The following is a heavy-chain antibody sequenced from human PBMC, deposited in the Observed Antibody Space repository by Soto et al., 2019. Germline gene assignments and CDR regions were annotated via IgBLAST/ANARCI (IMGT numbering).Heavy chain of an antibody. V-gene: IGHV1-69*08. CDR3: ARDPFGNYVPFDY. CDR2: IIPILGIA. CDR1: GGTFSSYT. J-gene: IGHJ4*02. D-gene: IGHD4-4*01. Sequence: QVQLVQSGAEVKKPGSSVKVSCKASGGTFSSYTISWVRQAPGQGLEWMGRIIPILGIANYAQKFQGRVTITADKSTSTAYMELSSLRSEDTAVYYCARDPFGNYVPFDYWGQGTLVTVSS.